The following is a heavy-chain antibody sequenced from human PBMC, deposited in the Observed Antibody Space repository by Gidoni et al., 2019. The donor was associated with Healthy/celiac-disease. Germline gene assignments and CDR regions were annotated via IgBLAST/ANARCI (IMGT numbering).Heavy chain of an antibody. CDR3: ARTNCSTTSCPKGPLGYFDY. J-gene: IGHJ4*02. CDR1: GFPFSSYA. D-gene: IGHD2-2*01. V-gene: IGHV3-23*01. CDR2: ISGSGGST. Sequence: EVQLLESGGGLVQPGGSLRLSCAASGFPFSSYAMSWARQAPGKGLDWVSAISGSGGSTYDADSVKGRFTISRDNSKNTLYLQMNSLRAGDTAVYYCARTNCSTTSCPKGPLGYFDYWGQGTLVTVSS.